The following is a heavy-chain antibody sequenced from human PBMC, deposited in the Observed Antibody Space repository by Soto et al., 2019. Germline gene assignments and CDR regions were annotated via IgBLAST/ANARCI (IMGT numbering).Heavy chain of an antibody. Sequence: ASVKVSCKASGYTFTNYDITWVRQAAGQGLEWVGWVNPNSGYTAYAQKFVGRVTMTRNTPLRTAYMELSSLTSGDTAVYYCARNYSYGWNDYWGQGTLVTVSS. J-gene: IGHJ4*02. CDR2: VNPNSGYT. CDR1: GYTFTNYD. D-gene: IGHD5-18*01. CDR3: ARNYSYGWNDY. V-gene: IGHV1-8*01.